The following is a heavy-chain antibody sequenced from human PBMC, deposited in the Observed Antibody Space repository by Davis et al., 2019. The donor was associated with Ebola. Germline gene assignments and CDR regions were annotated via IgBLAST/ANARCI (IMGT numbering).Heavy chain of an antibody. V-gene: IGHV3-9*01. Sequence: PGGSLRLSCAASGFTFDDYAMHWVRQAPGKGLEWVSGISWNSGSIGYADSVKGRFTISRDNAKNSLYLQMNSLRAEDTAVYYCARFLGERWLQHDAFDIWGQGTMVTVSS. J-gene: IGHJ3*02. CDR3: ARFLGERWLQHDAFDI. D-gene: IGHD5-24*01. CDR2: ISWNSGSI. CDR1: GFTFDDYA.